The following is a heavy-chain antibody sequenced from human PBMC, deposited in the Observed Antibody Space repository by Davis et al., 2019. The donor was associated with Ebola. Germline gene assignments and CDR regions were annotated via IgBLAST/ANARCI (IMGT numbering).Heavy chain of an antibody. V-gene: IGHV3-23*01. J-gene: IGHJ3*02. CDR1: GFTFSSYA. CDR3: AKDRIAVAGTDDACDI. D-gene: IGHD6-19*01. Sequence: PGGSLRLSCAASGFTFSSYAMSWVRQAPGKGLEWVSAISGSGGSTYYADSVKGRFTISRDNSKNTLYLQMNSLRAEDTAVYYCAKDRIAVAGTDDACDIWGQGTMVTVSS. CDR2: ISGSGGST.